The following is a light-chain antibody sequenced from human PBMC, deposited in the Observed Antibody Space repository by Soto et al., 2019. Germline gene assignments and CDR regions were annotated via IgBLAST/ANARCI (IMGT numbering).Light chain of an antibody. CDR1: QSVSSY. CDR3: QQRSNLPPFT. J-gene: IGKJ3*01. CDR2: DAS. V-gene: IGKV3-11*01. Sequence: EIVLTQSPATLSLSPGERATLSCRASQSVSSYLAWYQQKPGKAPRLLIYDASNRATGIPSRFSGSGSGTDFTLTISSLEPEDFAVYYCQQRSNLPPFTFGPGTKVDIK.